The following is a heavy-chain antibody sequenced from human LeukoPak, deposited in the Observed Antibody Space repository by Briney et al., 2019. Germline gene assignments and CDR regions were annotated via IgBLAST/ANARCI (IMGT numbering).Heavy chain of an antibody. CDR3: ARAAGYFDF. J-gene: IGHJ4*02. CDR1: GGSFSGHY. Sequence: PSETLSLTCVIYGGSFSGHYWSWIRRPPGKGLEWIGEINHSGSTNYSPSLKSRLTLSVDTSKNQFSLKLSSVTAADTAVYYCARAAGYFDFWGQGALVTVSS. V-gene: IGHV4-34*01. CDR2: INHSGST. D-gene: IGHD6-19*01.